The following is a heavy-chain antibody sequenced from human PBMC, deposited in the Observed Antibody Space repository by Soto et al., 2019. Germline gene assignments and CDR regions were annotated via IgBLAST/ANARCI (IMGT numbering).Heavy chain of an antibody. CDR3: AKALAPVAALDY. J-gene: IGHJ4*02. D-gene: IGHD6-19*01. V-gene: IGHV3-30*18. CDR2: ISYDGSNK. CDR1: GFTFSSYG. Sequence: GGSLRLSCAASGFTFSSYGMHWVRQAPGKGLEWVAVISYDGSNKYYADSVKGRFTISRDNSKNTLYLQMNSLRAEDTAVYYCAKALAPVAALDYWGQGTLVTVSS.